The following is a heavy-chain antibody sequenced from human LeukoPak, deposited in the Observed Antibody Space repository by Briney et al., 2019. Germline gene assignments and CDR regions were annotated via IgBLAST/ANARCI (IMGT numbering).Heavy chain of an antibody. CDR2: INHSGST. V-gene: IGHV4-34*01. D-gene: IGHD3-22*01. CDR1: GGSFSGYY. CDR3: ARDNDYHDSSGYYSLRAFDI. Sequence: SETLSLTCAVYGGSFSGYYWSWIRQPPGKGLEWIGEINHSGSTNYNPSLKSRVTISVDTSKNQFSLKLSSVTAADTAVYYCARDNDYHDSSGYYSLRAFDIWGQGTMVTVSS. J-gene: IGHJ3*02.